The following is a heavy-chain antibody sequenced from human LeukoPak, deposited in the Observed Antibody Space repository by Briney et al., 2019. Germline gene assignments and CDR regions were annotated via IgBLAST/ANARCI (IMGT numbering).Heavy chain of an antibody. CDR1: GFTFSSYA. J-gene: IGHJ1*01. D-gene: IGHD6-13*01. CDR2: ISGSGGST. V-gene: IGHV3-23*01. Sequence: GGSLRLSCAASGFTFSSYAMSWVRQAPGKGLEWVSAISGSGGSTYYADSVKGRFTISRDNSKNTLYLQMNSLRAEDTAVYYCAKDREIYSSSWYSRSAEYFQHWGQGTLVTVSS. CDR3: AKDREIYSSSWYSRSAEYFQH.